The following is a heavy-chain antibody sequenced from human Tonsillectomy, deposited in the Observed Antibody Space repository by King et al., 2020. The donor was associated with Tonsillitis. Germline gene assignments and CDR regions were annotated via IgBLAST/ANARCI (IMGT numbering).Heavy chain of an antibody. J-gene: IGHJ4*02. CDR1: GYSISSGYY. CDR2: IYHSGST. CDR3: ARVXMATXNFDX. D-gene: IGHD5-24*01. Sequence: VQLQESGPGLVKPSETLSLTCAVXGYSISSGYYWGWIRQPPGXGLEWIGSIYHSGSTYYNPSXXSRVTIXXDTSKNQFSLKLSSVTAADTAVYYCARVXMATXNFDXWGQXXXVTVSS. V-gene: IGHV4-38-2*01.